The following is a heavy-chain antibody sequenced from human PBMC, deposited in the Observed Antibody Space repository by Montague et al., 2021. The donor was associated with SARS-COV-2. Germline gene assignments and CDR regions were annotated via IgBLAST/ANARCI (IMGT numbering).Heavy chain of an antibody. CDR2: ISGNGDPDTT. D-gene: IGHD1-26*01. CDR1: GFTFRNYA. Sequence: SQRLSCATSGFTFRNYAMTWVRQAPGKGLEWVSTISGNGDPDTTYYADIVKGRFTISRDISKNTLYLQMNSLRADDTAVYYCAKLSGGSYLHYFEYWGQGTLVTVSS. CDR3: AKLSGGSYLHYFEY. J-gene: IGHJ4*02. V-gene: IGHV3-23*01.